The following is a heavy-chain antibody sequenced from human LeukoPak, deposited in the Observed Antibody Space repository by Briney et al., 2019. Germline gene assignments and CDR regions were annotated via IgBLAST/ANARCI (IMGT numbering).Heavy chain of an antibody. CDR1: GYTFTGYY. D-gene: IGHD6-13*01. CDR3: ASSGYSSSWGHFDY. CDR2: INPSSGGT. V-gene: IGHV1-2*02. Sequence: ASVKVSCKASGYTFTGYYMHLVRQAPGQGLEWMGWINPSSGGTNYAQKFQGRVTMTRDTSISTAYMELSRLRSDDTAVYYCASSGYSSSWGHFDYWGQGTLVTVSS. J-gene: IGHJ4*02.